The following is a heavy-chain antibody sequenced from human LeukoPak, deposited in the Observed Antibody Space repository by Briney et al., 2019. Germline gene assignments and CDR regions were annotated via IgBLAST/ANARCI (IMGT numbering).Heavy chain of an antibody. D-gene: IGHD1-26*01. CDR1: GLTFTSYW. J-gene: IGHJ4*02. Sequence: PGGSLRLSCAASGLTFTSYWMNWVRQAPGKGLEWVANVNQDGSEKNYVDSVKGRFTISRDNARNSRYLQMNSLRAEDSAVYYCASRRGAATDSVYWGQGTLVTVSS. CDR2: VNQDGSEK. V-gene: IGHV3-7*01. CDR3: ASRRGAATDSVY.